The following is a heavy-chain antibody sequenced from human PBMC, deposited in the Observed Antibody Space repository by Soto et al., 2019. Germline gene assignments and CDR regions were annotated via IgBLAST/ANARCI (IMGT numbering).Heavy chain of an antibody. CDR2: ISYDGSNK. D-gene: IGHD7-27*01. J-gene: IGHJ3*02. CDR1: GFTFSSYA. V-gene: IGHV3-30-3*01. Sequence: QVQLVESGGGVVQPGRSLRLSCAASGFTFSSYAMHWVRQAPGKGLEWVAVISYDGSNKYYADSVKGRFTISRDNSKNTLYLQMNRLRAEDTAVYYCATNSKMDAFDIWGQGTMVTVSS. CDR3: ATNSKMDAFDI.